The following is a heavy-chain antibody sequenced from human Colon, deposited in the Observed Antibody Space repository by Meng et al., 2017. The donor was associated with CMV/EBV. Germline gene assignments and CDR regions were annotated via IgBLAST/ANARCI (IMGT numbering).Heavy chain of an antibody. CDR3: ARDGPADATGTFG. D-gene: IGHD1-1*01. Sequence: CYVDSVKSRLTMSRDSSKNSLHLQMNSPTIEDTAVYYCARDGPADATGTFGWGQGTLVTVSS. V-gene: IGHV3-43*01. J-gene: IGHJ4*02.